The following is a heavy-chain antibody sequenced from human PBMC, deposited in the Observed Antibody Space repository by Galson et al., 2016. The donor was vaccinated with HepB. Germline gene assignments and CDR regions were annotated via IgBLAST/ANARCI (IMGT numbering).Heavy chain of an antibody. CDR1: GYMFTSYG. Sequence: SVKVSCKASGYMFTSYGISWVRQAPGQGLEWKGWISVYNGDTNYAQKLQGRVPMTTDKSTNTAYMELRSLRSDDTAVYYCARDPYYEILTGSRRVQTFNIWGQGTMVTVSS. CDR3: ARDPYYEILTGSRRVQTFNI. J-gene: IGHJ3*02. D-gene: IGHD3-9*01. CDR2: ISVYNGDT. V-gene: IGHV1-18*01.